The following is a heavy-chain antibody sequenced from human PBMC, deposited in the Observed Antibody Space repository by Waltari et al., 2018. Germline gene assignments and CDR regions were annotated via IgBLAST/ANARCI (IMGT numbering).Heavy chain of an antibody. CDR3: ARRTDPYYYDSSGYYDY. V-gene: IGHV3-20*04. CDR2: INWNGGST. D-gene: IGHD3-22*01. J-gene: IGHJ4*02. Sequence: EVQLVESGGGVVRPGGSLRLSCAASGFTFDDYGMSWVRQAPGKGLEWVSGINWNGGSTGYADSVKGRFTISRDNAKNSLYLQMNSLRAEDTALYYCARRTDPYYYDSSGYYDYWGQGTLVTVSS. CDR1: GFTFDDYG.